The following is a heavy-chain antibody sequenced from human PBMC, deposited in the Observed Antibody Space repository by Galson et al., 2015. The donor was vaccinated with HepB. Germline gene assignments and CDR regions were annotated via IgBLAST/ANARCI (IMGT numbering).Heavy chain of an antibody. CDR3: ARDGVRGDDYYDSSAVGNDAFDI. J-gene: IGHJ3*02. D-gene: IGHD3-22*01. CDR2: ISAYNGNT. CDR1: GYTFTSYG. Sequence: QSGAEVKKPGESLRLSCKASGYTFTSYGISWVRPAPGQGLEWMGWISAYNGNTNYAQKLQGRVTMTTDTSTSTAYMELRSLRSDDTAVYYCARDGVRGDDYYDSSAVGNDAFDIWGQGTMVTVSS. V-gene: IGHV1-18*04.